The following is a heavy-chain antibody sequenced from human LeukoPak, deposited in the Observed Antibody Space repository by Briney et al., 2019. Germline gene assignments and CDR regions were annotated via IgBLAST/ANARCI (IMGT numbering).Heavy chain of an antibody. V-gene: IGHV3-30*02. CDR3: AKAKRPYYYDSSGPPSP. CDR1: GFTFSSYG. CDR2: IRHDGSNK. J-gene: IGHJ5*02. D-gene: IGHD3-22*01. Sequence: GGSLRLSCAASGFTFSSYGMHWVRQAPGKGLEWVAVIRHDGSNKYYADSVKGRFTISRDNSKNTLYLQMNSLRAEDTAVYYCAKAKRPYYYDSSGPPSPWGQGTLVTVSS.